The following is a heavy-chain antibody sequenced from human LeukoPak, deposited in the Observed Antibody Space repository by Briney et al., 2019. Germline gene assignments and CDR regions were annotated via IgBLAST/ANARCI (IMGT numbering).Heavy chain of an antibody. D-gene: IGHD3-16*01. V-gene: IGHV3-48*01. J-gene: IGHJ4*02. CDR2: ISSDSTTI. CDR3: ANRVTYYFDY. Sequence: GGSLRLSCAASGFTFSTFSMIWVRQAPGKGLEWISYISSDSTTIYYADSMKGRFTNSRDNAENSLYLQMNSLRAEDTAVYYCANRVTYYFDYWGQGTLVTVSS. CDR1: GFTFSTFS.